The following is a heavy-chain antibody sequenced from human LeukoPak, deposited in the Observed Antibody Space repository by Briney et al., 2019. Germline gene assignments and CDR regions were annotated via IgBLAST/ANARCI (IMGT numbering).Heavy chain of an antibody. V-gene: IGHV1-69*13. Sequence: ASVKVSCKASGGTFISYAISWVRQAPGQGLEWMGGIIPIFGTANYAQKFQGRVTITADESTSTAYMELSSLRSEDTAVYYCAREGGRYYYDSSGYYTRYGFDYWGQGTLVTVSS. CDR2: IIPIFGTA. CDR1: GGTFISYA. D-gene: IGHD3-22*01. J-gene: IGHJ4*02. CDR3: AREGGRYYYDSSGYYTRYGFDY.